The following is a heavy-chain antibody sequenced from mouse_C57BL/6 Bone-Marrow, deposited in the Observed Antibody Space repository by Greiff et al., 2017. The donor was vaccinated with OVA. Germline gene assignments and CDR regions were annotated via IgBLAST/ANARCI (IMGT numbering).Heavy chain of an antibody. D-gene: IGHD2-2*01. Sequence: EVKLEESGGDLVKPGGSLKLSCAASGFTFSSYGMSWVRQTPDKRLEWVATISSGGSYTYYPDSVKGRFTISRDNAKNTLYLQMSSLKSEDTAMYYCARHEGLRRGFAYWGQGTLVTVSA. CDR1: GFTFSSYG. CDR3: ARHEGLRRGFAY. V-gene: IGHV5-6*02. CDR2: ISSGGSYT. J-gene: IGHJ3*01.